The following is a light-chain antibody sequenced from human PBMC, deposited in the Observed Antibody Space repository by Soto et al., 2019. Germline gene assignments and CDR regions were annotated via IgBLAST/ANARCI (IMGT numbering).Light chain of an antibody. V-gene: IGKV1-9*01. J-gene: IGKJ1*01. CDR2: AAS. Sequence: DIQLTQSPSFLSASVGDRVTTTCRASQGISSYLAWYQQKPGKAPKLLIYAASTLQSGVPSRFSGSGSGTEFTPTISSLQPEDFATYYCQQLNSYPHTFGQGTKVDIK. CDR1: QGISSY. CDR3: QQLNSYPHT.